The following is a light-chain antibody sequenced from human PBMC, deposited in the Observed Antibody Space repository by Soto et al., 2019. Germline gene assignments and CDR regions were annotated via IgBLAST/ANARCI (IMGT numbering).Light chain of an antibody. J-gene: IGKJ1*01. Sequence: EILRTQSPATLSVCPGERCTLSCGASQSVSSNLAWYQQKPGQAPRLLIYGAYNRATGIPDRFSGSGSGTDFTLTISRLEPEDFVVYYCQQYGSSSWTVGQGTKVEIK. V-gene: IGKV3-20*01. CDR2: GAY. CDR1: QSVSSN. CDR3: QQYGSSSWT.